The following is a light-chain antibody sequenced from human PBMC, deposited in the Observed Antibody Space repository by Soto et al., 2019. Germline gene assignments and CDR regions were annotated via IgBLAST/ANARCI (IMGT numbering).Light chain of an antibody. Sequence: QTVVTQPRSVSGSPGQTVTISCTGTSSDIGGHNYVSWYQQHPHTVPKLMIFDVTKRPSGVPDRFSGSKSGNTASLTISGLQAEDEAEYYCSSYTNINTRACVFGTGTKLTVL. CDR2: DVT. V-gene: IGLV2-11*01. CDR3: SSYTNINTRACV. CDR1: SSDIGGHNY. J-gene: IGLJ1*01.